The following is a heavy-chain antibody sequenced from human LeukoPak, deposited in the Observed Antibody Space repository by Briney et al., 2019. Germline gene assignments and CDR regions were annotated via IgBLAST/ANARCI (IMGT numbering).Heavy chain of an antibody. CDR3: ARVDYGAKGYFDL. CDR1: GFTVSSSY. V-gene: IGHV3-53*01. D-gene: IGHD4-17*01. Sequence: PGGSLRLSCAASGFTVSSSYMSWVRQAPGKGLEWVSVIYSGGSTYYADSVKGRFTISRDNSKNTLYLQMNSLRAEDTAVYYCARVDYGAKGYFDLWGRGTLVTVSS. CDR2: IYSGGST. J-gene: IGHJ2*01.